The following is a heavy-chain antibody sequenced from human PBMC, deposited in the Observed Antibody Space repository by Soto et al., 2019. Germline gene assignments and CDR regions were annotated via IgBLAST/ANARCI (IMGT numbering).Heavy chain of an antibody. Sequence: QVQLVQSGAEVKKPGASVTVSCKASGFTFSNFVFGWVRQAPGQGLEWMGWISADNGHTNYIQKLQGRVTLTTDSSTSTADMELRSLRSDDTAVYYCARMDLWLPDYWGQGTLVTVSS. CDR3: ARMDLWLPDY. V-gene: IGHV1-18*01. CDR1: GFTFSNFV. CDR2: ISADNGHT. J-gene: IGHJ4*02. D-gene: IGHD3-9*01.